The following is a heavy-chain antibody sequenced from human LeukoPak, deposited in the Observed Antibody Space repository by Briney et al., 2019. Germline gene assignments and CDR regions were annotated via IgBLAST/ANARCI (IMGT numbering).Heavy chain of an antibody. D-gene: IGHD4-17*01. V-gene: IGHV4-4*07. Sequence: YTSGSTNYNPSLKSRVTMSVDTSKNQFSLKLSSVTAADTAVYYCARQSTVTKGVGYYYYYMDVWGKGTTVTVSS. J-gene: IGHJ6*03. CDR2: YTSGST. CDR3: ARQSTVTKGVGYYYYYMDV.